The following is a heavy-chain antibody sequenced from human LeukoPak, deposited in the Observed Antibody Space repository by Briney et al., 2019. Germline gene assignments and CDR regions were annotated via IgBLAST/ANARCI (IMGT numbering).Heavy chain of an antibody. CDR3: AIGIAVAGGFDY. V-gene: IGHV4-34*01. Sequence: SETLSLTCAVYGGSFSGYYWSWLRQPPGKGLEGIGEINRGSTNSTPSLKSRVTISVDTSKNQFSLKLSSVTAADTAVYYCAIGIAVAGGFDYWGQGTLVTVSS. CDR1: GGSFSGYY. CDR2: INRGST. D-gene: IGHD6-19*01. J-gene: IGHJ4*02.